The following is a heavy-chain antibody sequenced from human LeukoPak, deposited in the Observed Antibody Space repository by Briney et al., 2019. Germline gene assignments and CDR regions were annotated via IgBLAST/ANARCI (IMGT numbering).Heavy chain of an antibody. CDR1: GFTFSSYA. D-gene: IGHD6-13*01. J-gene: IGHJ5*02. Sequence: GGSLRLSCAASGFTFSSYAMSWVRQAPGMRLEWVSAISGSGGSTYYADSAKGRFTISRDNSKNTLYLQMNSLRAEDTAVYYCAKAQASAGSNWFDPWGQGTLVTVSS. CDR2: ISGSGGST. V-gene: IGHV3-23*01. CDR3: AKAQASAGSNWFDP.